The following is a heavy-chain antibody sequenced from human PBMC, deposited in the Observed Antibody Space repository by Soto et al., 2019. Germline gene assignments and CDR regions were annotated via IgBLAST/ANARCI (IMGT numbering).Heavy chain of an antibody. V-gene: IGHV1-2*04. CDR2: INPNSGGT. Sequence: ASVKVSCKASGYTFTGYYMHWVRQAPGQGLEWMGWINPNSGGTNYAQKFKGWVTMTRDTSISTAYMEMSRLRSDDTAMYYCARDRQQQLVELDYWGQGTLVTVSS. J-gene: IGHJ4*02. CDR3: ARDRQQQLVELDY. CDR1: GYTFTGYY. D-gene: IGHD6-13*01.